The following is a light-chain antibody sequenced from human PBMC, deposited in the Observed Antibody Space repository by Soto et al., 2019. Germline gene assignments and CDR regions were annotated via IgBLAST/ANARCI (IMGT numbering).Light chain of an antibody. Sequence: DLQMTQAPSTLSSSVRYTLTITCRASQSISSWLAWYQQKPGKDPKLLIYDASSLETGVQSRFSGSGSGAEFTLTITGLQPEDIATYSCQHYDSFWSFGQGTKVDIK. CDR1: QSISSW. V-gene: IGKV1-5*01. CDR3: QHYDSFWS. CDR2: DAS. J-gene: IGKJ1*01.